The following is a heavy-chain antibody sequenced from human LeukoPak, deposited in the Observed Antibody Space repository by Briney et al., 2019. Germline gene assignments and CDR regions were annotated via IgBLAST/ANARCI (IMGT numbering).Heavy chain of an antibody. Sequence: NSSETLSLTCTVSGGSISSSSYYWGWIRQPPGKGLEWAGSIYYSGSTYYNPSLKSRVTISVDTSKNQFSLKLSSVTAADTAVYYCARGEDGTGDYRPTYFDSWGQGTLVTVSS. CDR1: GGSISSSSYY. D-gene: IGHD4-17*01. V-gene: IGHV4-39*07. CDR2: IYYSGST. CDR3: ARGEDGTGDYRPTYFDS. J-gene: IGHJ4*02.